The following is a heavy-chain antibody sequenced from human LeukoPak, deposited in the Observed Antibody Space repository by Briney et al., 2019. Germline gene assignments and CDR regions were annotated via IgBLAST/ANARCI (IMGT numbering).Heavy chain of an antibody. V-gene: IGHV4-39*01. CDR2: IYYSGST. CDR3: ARRSGSGSLYWFDP. Sequence: SETLSLTCTVSGGSISSSSYYWGWIRQPPGKGLEWIGSIYYSGSTYYNPSLKSRVTISVDTSKNQFSLKLSSVTAADTAVYYCARRSGSGSLYWFDPWGQGTLVTVSS. J-gene: IGHJ5*02. D-gene: IGHD3-10*01. CDR1: GGSISSSSYY.